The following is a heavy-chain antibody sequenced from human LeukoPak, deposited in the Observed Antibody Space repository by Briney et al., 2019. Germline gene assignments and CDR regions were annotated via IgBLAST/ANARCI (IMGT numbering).Heavy chain of an antibody. D-gene: IGHD6-19*01. CDR3: AREASSGWYTGYYFDY. CDR1: GFTFSSYE. V-gene: IGHV3-48*03. Sequence: GGSLRLSCAASGFTFSSYEMNWVRQAPGKGLERVSYISSSGSTVYYADSVKGRFTISRDNAKNSLYLQMNSLRAEDTAVYYCAREASSGWYTGYYFDYWGQGTLVTVSS. J-gene: IGHJ4*02. CDR2: ISSSGSTV.